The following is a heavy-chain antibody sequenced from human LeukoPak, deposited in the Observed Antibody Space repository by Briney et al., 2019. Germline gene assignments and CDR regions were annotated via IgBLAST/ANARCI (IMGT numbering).Heavy chain of an antibody. D-gene: IGHD3-22*01. J-gene: IGHJ4*02. CDR3: ARGRTYYYDSSGYPIHLFDY. Sequence: ASGTLSLTCAVYGGSFSGYYWSWIRQPPGKGLEWIGEINHSGSTNYNPSLKSRVTISVDTSKNQFSLKLSSVTAADTAVYYCARGRTYYYDSSGYPIHLFDYWGQGTLVTVSS. V-gene: IGHV4-34*01. CDR2: INHSGST. CDR1: GGSFSGYY.